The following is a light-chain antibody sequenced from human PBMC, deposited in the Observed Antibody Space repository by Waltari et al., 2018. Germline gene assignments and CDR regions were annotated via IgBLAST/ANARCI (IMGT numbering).Light chain of an antibody. V-gene: IGKV3-20*01. CDR1: QSVSSSY. Sequence: EIVLTQSPGTLSLSPGARATRSCRASQSVSSSYLAWYQQKPGQAPRRLIYGASSRATGIPDRFSGSGSGTDFTLTISRLEPEDFAVYYCQQYGSSPLTFGGGTKVEIK. CDR2: GAS. CDR3: QQYGSSPLT. J-gene: IGKJ4*01.